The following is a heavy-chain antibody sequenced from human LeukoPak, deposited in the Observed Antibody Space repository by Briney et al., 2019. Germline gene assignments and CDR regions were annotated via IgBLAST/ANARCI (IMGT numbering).Heavy chain of an antibody. Sequence: PSETLSLTCTVSGGSISSSSYYWSWIRQPPGKGLEWIGYIYYSESTNYNPSLKSRVTISVDTSKNQFSLKLSSVTAADTAVYYCARGGTATTTPFDYWGQGTLVTVSS. D-gene: IGHD5-24*01. CDR3: ARGGTATTTPFDY. CDR2: IYYSEST. CDR1: GGSISSSSYY. V-gene: IGHV4-61*01. J-gene: IGHJ4*02.